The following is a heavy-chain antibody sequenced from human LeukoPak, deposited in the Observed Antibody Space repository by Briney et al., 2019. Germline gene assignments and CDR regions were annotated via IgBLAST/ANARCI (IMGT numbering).Heavy chain of an antibody. CDR1: GYSFANYW. D-gene: IGHD2-15*01. CDR2: IYPGDSDT. CDR3: ARRSYCGGGSCSSYYYYGMDV. J-gene: IGHJ6*02. Sequence: GESLKISCKGSGYSFANYWIGWVRQMPGKGLEWMGIIYPGDSDTRISPSLQGQVNISADKSISTAYLQWSSLKASDTGMYYCARRSYCGGGSCSSYYYYGMDVWGQGTTVTVSS. V-gene: IGHV5-51*01.